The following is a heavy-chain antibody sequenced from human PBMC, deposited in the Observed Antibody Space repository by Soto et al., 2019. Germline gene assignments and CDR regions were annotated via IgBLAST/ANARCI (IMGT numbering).Heavy chain of an antibody. J-gene: IGHJ4*02. CDR3: VRRYYYDKSGYYGFDF. CDR2: MYYSGST. D-gene: IGHD3-22*01. CDR1: GVSISSGDYY. Sequence: QVQLQESGPGLAKPSQTLSLTCNVSGVSISSGDYYWNWIRQPPGKGLEWIGYMYYSGSTNYNPSLKSRITISVDTSKHQFSLKLSSVTAADTAVYYCVRRYYYDKSGYYGFDFWGQGTLVTVSS. V-gene: IGHV4-30-4*01.